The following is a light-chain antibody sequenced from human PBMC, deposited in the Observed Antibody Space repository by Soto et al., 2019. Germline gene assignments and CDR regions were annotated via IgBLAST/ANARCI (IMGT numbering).Light chain of an antibody. V-gene: IGKV1-5*03. CDR2: EAS. J-gene: IGKJ1*01. CDR3: QQYRSQRT. Sequence: DIQMTQSPSTLSATVGDRVTLTCRASQRVNSWLAWYQQKPGKAPKLLISEASNLKDGVPSRFSGSGSETEFSLTISGLQPDDFATYYCQQYRSQRTFGQGIRV. CDR1: QRVNSW.